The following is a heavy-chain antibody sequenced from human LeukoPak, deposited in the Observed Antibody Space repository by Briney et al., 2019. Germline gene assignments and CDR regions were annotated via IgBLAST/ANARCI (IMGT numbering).Heavy chain of an antibody. D-gene: IGHD3-10*01. Sequence: GESLKISCKGSGYIFTSYWIGWVRQMPGKGLEWMGIIYPGDSDTRYSPSFQGQVTISADKSISTAYLQWSSLKASDTAMYYCARRGITMVRGVIITNAFDIWGQGTMVTVSS. CDR2: IYPGDSDT. J-gene: IGHJ3*02. CDR3: ARRGITMVRGVIITNAFDI. CDR1: GYIFTSYW. V-gene: IGHV5-51*01.